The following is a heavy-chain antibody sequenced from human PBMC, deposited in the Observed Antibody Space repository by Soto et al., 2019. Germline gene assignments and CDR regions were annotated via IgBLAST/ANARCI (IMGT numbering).Heavy chain of an antibody. CDR2: ISWNSGSI. V-gene: IGHV3-9*01. CDR3: AKDDYGDPSGY. CDR1: GFTFDDYA. J-gene: IGHJ4*02. Sequence: DVQLVESGGGLVQPGRSLRLSCAASGFTFDDYAMHWVRQAPGKGLEWVSGISWNSGSIGYADSVKGRFTISRDNAKNSLYLQMNSLRAEDTALYYCAKDDYGDPSGYWGQGTLVTVSS. D-gene: IGHD4-17*01.